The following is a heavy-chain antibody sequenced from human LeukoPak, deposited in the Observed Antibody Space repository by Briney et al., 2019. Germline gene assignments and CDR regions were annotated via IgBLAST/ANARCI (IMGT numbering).Heavy chain of an antibody. D-gene: IGHD1-26*01. V-gene: IGHV4-59*01. CDR3: ARDRELGLFDY. CDR1: GGSNSSYY. CDR2: IYYSGST. Sequence: SETLSLTCTVSGGSNSSYYWSWIRQPPGKGLEWIGYIYYSGSTNYNPSLKSRVTISVDTSKNQFSLKLSSVTAADTAVYYCARDRELGLFDYWGQGTLVSVSS. J-gene: IGHJ4*02.